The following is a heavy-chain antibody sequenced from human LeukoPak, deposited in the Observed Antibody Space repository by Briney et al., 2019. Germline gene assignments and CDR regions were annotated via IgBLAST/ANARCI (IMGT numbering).Heavy chain of an antibody. J-gene: IGHJ6*03. CDR1: GFTFSSYG. V-gene: IGHV3-30*02. D-gene: IGHD3-3*01. CDR3: AKAAEWLLAYYYYMDV. CDR2: IRYDGSNK. Sequence: GGSLRLSCAASGFTFSSYGMHWVRQAPGKGLEWVAFIRYDGSNKYYADSVKGRFTISRDNSKNTLYLQMNSLRAEDTAVYYCAKAAEWLLAYYYYMDVWGKGTTVTVSS.